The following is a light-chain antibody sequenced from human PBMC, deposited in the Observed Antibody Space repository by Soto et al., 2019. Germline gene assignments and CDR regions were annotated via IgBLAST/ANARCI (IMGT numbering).Light chain of an antibody. J-gene: IGKJ1*01. Sequence: DIQVTQSPSSLSASVGDKVTITCRASQNMIDYLNWYQQRTGTPPKLLIYRASNLQSEVPSRFSGSGSGTDFSLTISSLQHEDFATYYCQQSYSLTRTFGQGTRV. CDR3: QQSYSLTRT. CDR1: QNMIDY. V-gene: IGKV1-39*01. CDR2: RAS.